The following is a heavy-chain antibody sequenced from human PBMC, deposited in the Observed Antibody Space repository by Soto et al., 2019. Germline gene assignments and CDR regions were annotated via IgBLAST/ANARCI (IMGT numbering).Heavy chain of an antibody. Sequence: QVQLVESGGGVVQPGRSLRLSCAASGFTFGSYGMHWVRQAPGKGLEWVAVIWYDGSNKYYADSVKGRFTISRDNSKNTLYLQMNSLRAEDTAVYYCARDGQYCTNGVCYTRYGMDVWGQGTTVTVSS. D-gene: IGHD2-8*01. CDR2: IWYDGSNK. V-gene: IGHV3-33*01. CDR3: ARDGQYCTNGVCYTRYGMDV. J-gene: IGHJ6*02. CDR1: GFTFGSYG.